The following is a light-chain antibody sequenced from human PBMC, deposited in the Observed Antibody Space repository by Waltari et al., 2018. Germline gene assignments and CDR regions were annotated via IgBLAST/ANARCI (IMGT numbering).Light chain of an antibody. Sequence: EIVLTQSPATLSLSPGEGATLSCRASESVRSYLAWYQQKPGQAPRLLIYDASNRASGIPARFSGSGSGTDFSLSISSLEPEDFAVYYCQQYNNWPPLFGQGTKVEIK. CDR1: ESVRSY. CDR3: QQYNNWPPL. V-gene: IGKV3-11*01. CDR2: DAS. J-gene: IGKJ1*01.